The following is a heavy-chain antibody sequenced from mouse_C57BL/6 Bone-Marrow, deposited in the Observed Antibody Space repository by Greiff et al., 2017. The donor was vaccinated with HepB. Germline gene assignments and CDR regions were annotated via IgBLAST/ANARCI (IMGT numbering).Heavy chain of an antibody. CDR2: IYPRSGNT. CDR1: GYTFTSYG. V-gene: IGHV1-81*01. Sequence: VQLQQPGAELVMPGASVKLSCKASGYTFTSYGISWVKQRTGQGLEWIGEIYPRSGNTYYNEKFKGKATLTADKSSSTAYMELRSLTSEDSAVYFCARFYYFDYWGQGTTLTVSS. CDR3: ARFYYFDY. J-gene: IGHJ2*01.